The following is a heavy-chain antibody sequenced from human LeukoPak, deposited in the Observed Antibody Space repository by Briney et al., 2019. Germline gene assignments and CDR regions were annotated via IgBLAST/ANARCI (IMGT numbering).Heavy chain of an antibody. CDR1: GFTFSSYG. Sequence: PGGSLRLSCAASGFTFSSYGMHWVRQAPGKGLERVAFIRYDGSNKYYADSVKGRFTISRDNSKNTLYLQMNSLRAEDTAVYYCAKTDFWSGYHNWFDPWGQGTLVTVSS. J-gene: IGHJ5*02. CDR3: AKTDFWSGYHNWFDP. D-gene: IGHD3-3*01. CDR2: IRYDGSNK. V-gene: IGHV3-30*02.